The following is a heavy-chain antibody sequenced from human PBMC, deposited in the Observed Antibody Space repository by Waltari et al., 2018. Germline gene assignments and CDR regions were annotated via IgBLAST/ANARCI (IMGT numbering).Heavy chain of an antibody. Sequence: VESGGGLVQPGGSLRLSCAASEVTFNTYWMSWVSQAPGKGLEWVANIKTDGSEKYYVDSVKGRFTISRDNAKNSLSLQMSTLRDEDTGRYYCARDWSGSGRGINYWGQGTLVTVSS. CDR1: EVTFNTYW. D-gene: IGHD3-3*01. CDR2: IKTDGSEK. CDR3: ARDWSGSGRGINY. J-gene: IGHJ4*02. V-gene: IGHV3-7*01.